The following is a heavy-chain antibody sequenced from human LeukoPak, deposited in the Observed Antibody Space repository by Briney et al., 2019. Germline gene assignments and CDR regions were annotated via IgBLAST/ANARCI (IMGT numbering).Heavy chain of an antibody. J-gene: IGHJ6*03. CDR2: INQDASEK. D-gene: IGHD6-19*01. CDR3: AGWYETPDSYYYMDV. CDR1: GFTFSSYW. V-gene: IGHV3-7*01. Sequence: PGGSLRLSCAASGFTFSSYWMSWVRQAPGKGLEWVANINQDASEKYYVDSVKGRFTISRDNAKSSLYLQMNSLRAEDTAVYYCAGWYETPDSYYYMDVWGKGTTVTISS.